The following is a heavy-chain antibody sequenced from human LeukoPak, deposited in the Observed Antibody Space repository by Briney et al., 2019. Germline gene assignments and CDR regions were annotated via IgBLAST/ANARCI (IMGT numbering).Heavy chain of an antibody. D-gene: IGHD5-12*01. J-gene: IGHJ1*01. CDR1: GFTFGSYE. V-gene: IGHV3-48*03. CDR2: ISRSDSVK. Sequence: GGSLRLSCAASGFTFGSYEMNWVPQAPGKGLEWISYISRSDSVKFYADSVKGRFTIYRDNARNSLHLQMNSLRAEDTGVYYCARDWLRLGYWGQGTLVTVSS. CDR3: ARDWLRLGY.